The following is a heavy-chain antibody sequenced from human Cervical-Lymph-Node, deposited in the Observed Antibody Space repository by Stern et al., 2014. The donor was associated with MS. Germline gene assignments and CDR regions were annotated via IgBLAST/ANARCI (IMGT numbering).Heavy chain of an antibody. CDR1: GGTFSKFP. V-gene: IGHV1-69*01. Sequence: VQLVESGAEVTKPGSSVKVCCKASGGTFSKFPSSWVRQAPGKGLEWMGGIFPVCVYPTYAQESRCRVTITADVSTSTVYMELSSLRSDDTAVYYCALSSETSDRWYSLGYDLWGQGTLVTVSS. CDR3: ALSSETSDRWYSLGYDL. CDR2: IFPVCVYP. J-gene: IGHJ5*02. D-gene: IGHD6-13*01.